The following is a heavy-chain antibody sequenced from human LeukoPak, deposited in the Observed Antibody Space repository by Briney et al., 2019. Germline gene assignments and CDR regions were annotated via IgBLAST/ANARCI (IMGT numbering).Heavy chain of an antibody. CDR1: GGTFSNYA. V-gene: IGHV1-69*13. J-gene: IGHJ5*02. CDR3: ARGTSIVVIPAAIHGAYNWFDP. CDR2: NIPIFGTA. D-gene: IGHD2-2*02. Sequence: SVKVSCKASGGTFSNYAFTWVRQAPGRGLEWMGGNIPIFGTADYAQRFQDRVTISADESTSTAYMELSSLTSEDTAVYYCARGTSIVVIPAAIHGAYNWFDPWGQGTLVTVSS.